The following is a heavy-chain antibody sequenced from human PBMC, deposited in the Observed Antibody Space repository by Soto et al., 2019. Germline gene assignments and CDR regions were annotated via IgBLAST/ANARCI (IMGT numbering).Heavy chain of an antibody. V-gene: IGHV4-31*03. Sequence: TSETLSLTCTVSGGSISSGGYYWSWIRQHPGKGLEWIGYIYYSGSTYYNPSLKSRVTISVDTSKNQFSLKLSSVTAADTAVYYCARIRYCSSTSCYPANVAFDIWGKGKMVTVSS. J-gene: IGHJ3*02. CDR3: ARIRYCSSTSCYPANVAFDI. CDR2: IYYSGST. D-gene: IGHD2-2*01. CDR1: GGSISSGGYY.